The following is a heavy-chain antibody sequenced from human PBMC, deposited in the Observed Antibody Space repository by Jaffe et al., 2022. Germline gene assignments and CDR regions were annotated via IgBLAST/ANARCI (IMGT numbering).Heavy chain of an antibody. CDR3: ARESPGTWLQSPPSWFDP. V-gene: IGHV4-61*02. J-gene: IGHJ5*02. CDR1: GGSISSGNYY. CDR2: IYTSGST. D-gene: IGHD5-12*01. Sequence: QVQLQESGPGLVKPSQTLSLTCTVSGGSISSGNYYWSWIRQPAGKGLEWIGRIYTSGSTNYNPSLKSRVTISVDTSKNQFSLKVNSVTAADTAVYYCARESPGTWLQSPPSWFDPWGQGTLVTVSS.